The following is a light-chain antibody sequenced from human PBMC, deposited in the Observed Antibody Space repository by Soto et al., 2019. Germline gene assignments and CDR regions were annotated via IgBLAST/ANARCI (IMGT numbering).Light chain of an antibody. Sequence: QSVLTQPPSVSGAPGQRGTISCTGSSSNIGAGYDVHWYQQLPGTAPKLFIYGNSNRPSGVPDRFSGSKSGTSASLAITGLQAEDEADYYCQSYDSSLSGWGVFGGGTKVTVL. CDR1: SSNIGAGYD. CDR2: GNS. V-gene: IGLV1-40*01. J-gene: IGLJ3*02. CDR3: QSYDSSLSGWGV.